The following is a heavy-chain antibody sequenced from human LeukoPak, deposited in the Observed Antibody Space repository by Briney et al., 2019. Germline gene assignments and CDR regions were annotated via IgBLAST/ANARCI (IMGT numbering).Heavy chain of an antibody. CDR2: ITSTSTYI. V-gene: IGHV3-21*01. D-gene: IGHD1-26*01. Sequence: GGSLRLSCAASEFSVGSNYMTWVRQAPGKGLEWVSSITSTSTYIYYADSVKGRFTISKDNAKNSLFLQMNSLTADDTAVYYCARDPYSGNYGDHYYYFMDVWGKGTTVTISS. CDR1: EFSVGSNY. CDR3: ARDPYSGNYGDHYYYFMDV. J-gene: IGHJ6*03.